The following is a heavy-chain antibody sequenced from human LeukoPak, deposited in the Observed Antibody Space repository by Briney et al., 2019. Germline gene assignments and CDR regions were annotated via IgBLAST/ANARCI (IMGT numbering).Heavy chain of an antibody. CDR3: ARDPWTNSDYDGFDY. CDR1: GFTFSTYA. V-gene: IGHV3-30*04. Sequence: GGSLRLSCAASGFTFSTYAVHWVRQAPGKGLEWVAVISHDESNKYYADSVKGRFTISRDNAKNSQYLQMNSLRAEDTAVYYCARDPWTNSDYDGFDYWGQGTLVTVSS. CDR2: ISHDESNK. J-gene: IGHJ4*02. D-gene: IGHD5-12*01.